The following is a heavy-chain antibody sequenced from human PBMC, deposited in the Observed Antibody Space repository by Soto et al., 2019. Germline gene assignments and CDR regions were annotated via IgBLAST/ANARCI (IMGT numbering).Heavy chain of an antibody. V-gene: IGHV1-69*01. CDR3: ARGDYGDYDGSYYYFDY. CDR1: GGTFSSYA. J-gene: IGHJ4*02. CDR2: IIPIFGPA. Sequence: QVQLVQSGAEVKKPGSSVKVSCKASGGTFSSYAISWVRQAPGQGLEWMGGIIPIFGPANYAQKFQGRVTSHADESTGRAYIELSSLRSEDTAVYYCARGDYGDYDGSYYYFDYWGQGTLLTVSS. D-gene: IGHD4-17*01.